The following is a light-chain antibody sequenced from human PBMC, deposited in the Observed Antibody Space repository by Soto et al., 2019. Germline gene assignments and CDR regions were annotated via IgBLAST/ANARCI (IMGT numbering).Light chain of an antibody. Sequence: EAVLTQSPGTLSLSPGERATLSCRASQSVSSSFLAWYQQKPGQAPRLLIHAASTGATGIPARFRGSGSGTDFTLTISSLEPEDSAVYFCHQYADSPQTFGQGTNVEIK. CDR3: HQYADSPQT. J-gene: IGKJ2*01. CDR1: QSVSSSF. V-gene: IGKV3-20*01. CDR2: AAS.